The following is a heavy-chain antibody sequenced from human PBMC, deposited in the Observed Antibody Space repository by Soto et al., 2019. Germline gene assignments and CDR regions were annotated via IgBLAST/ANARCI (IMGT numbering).Heavy chain of an antibody. D-gene: IGHD3-10*01. CDR3: VRDRGGYDGSGSHHRSLNWFDP. CDR1: GYTFTSYA. J-gene: IGHJ5*02. Sequence: QVQLVQSGAEVKKPGASVKVSCKASGYTFTSYAMHWVRQAPGQRLEWMGWINAGNGNTKYSQKFQGRVTITRDTSASTAYMELSSLRSEDTAVYYCVRDRGGYDGSGSHHRSLNWFDPWGQGTLVTVSS. CDR2: INAGNGNT. V-gene: IGHV1-3*01.